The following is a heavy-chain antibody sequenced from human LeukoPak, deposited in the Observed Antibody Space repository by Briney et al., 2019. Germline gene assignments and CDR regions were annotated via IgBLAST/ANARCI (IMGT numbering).Heavy chain of an antibody. CDR1: GGTFSSYA. V-gene: IGHV1-69*13. CDR3: ARQRITMVRGVPYYYYMDV. CDR2: IIPIFGTA. J-gene: IGHJ6*03. D-gene: IGHD3-10*01. Sequence: SVKVSCKASGGTFSSYAISWVRQAPGQGLEWMGGIIPIFGTANYAQKFQGRVTITADESTSTAYMELSSLRSEDTAVYYCARQRITMVRGVPYYYYMDVWGKGTTVTVSS.